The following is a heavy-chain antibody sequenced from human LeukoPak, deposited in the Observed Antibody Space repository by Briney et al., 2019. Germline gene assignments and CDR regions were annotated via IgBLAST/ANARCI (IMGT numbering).Heavy chain of an antibody. CDR3: ARVGSGSYVDAFDI. CDR2: ISAYNGNT. V-gene: IGHV1-18*04. CDR1: GYTFTSYC. D-gene: IGHD3-10*01. J-gene: IGHJ3*02. Sequence: ASVKVSCKASGYTFTSYCISWVRQAPGQGLEWMGWISAYNGNTNYAQKLQGRVTMTTDTSTSTAYMELRSLRSDDTAVYYCARVGSGSYVDAFDIWGQGTMVTVSS.